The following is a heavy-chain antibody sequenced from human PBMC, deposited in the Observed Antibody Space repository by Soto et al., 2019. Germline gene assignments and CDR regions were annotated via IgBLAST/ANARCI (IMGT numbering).Heavy chain of an antibody. CDR2: IIPIFGTA. CDR1: GGTFSSYA. CDR3: ARPTRYYYDTSDQSAWFDP. Sequence: SLKVSCKASGGTFSSYAISWVRQAPGQGLEWMGGIIPIFGTANYAQKFQGRVTITADESTSTAYMELSSLRSEDTAIYYCARPTRYYYDTSDQSAWFDPWGQGTLVTVSS. J-gene: IGHJ5*02. D-gene: IGHD3-22*01. V-gene: IGHV1-69*13.